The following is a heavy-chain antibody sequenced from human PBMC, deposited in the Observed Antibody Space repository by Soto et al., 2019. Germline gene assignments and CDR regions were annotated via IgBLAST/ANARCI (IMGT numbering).Heavy chain of an antibody. Sequence: PGESLKISCKGSGYSFTSYWIGWVRQMPGKGLEWMGIIYPGDSDTSYSPSFQGQVTISADKSISTAYLQWSSLKASDTAMYYCARHVMVRGGKPNSYYGMDVWGQGTTVTVSS. J-gene: IGHJ6*02. D-gene: IGHD3-10*01. V-gene: IGHV5-51*01. CDR3: ARHVMVRGGKPNSYYGMDV. CDR1: GYSFTSYW. CDR2: IYPGDSDT.